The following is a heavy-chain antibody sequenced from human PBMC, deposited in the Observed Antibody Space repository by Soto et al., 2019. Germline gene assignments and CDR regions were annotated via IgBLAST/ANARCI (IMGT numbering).Heavy chain of an antibody. CDR3: ARDLAATDY. J-gene: IGHJ4*02. V-gene: IGHV1-46*01. D-gene: IGHD6-13*01. CDR2: INPNGGST. Sequence: QVHLVQSGAEVKKPGASVKVSCKASGYIFINYYIHWVRQAPGQGLEWIGIINPNGGSTNYAQKFRGRVTMAREPSTSTVYMELSSPRSDDTAVYYCARDLAATDYWGQGTLVTVSS. CDR1: GYIFINYY.